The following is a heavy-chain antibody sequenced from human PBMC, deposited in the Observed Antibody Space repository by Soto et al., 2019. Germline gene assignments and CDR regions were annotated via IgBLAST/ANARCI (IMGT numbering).Heavy chain of an antibody. J-gene: IGHJ4*02. Sequence: SETLSLTCSVSGGTINSGDYFWSWIRQPPGKGLEWIGSIFYTGSTYYSPSLKSRASMSMDTSKNLSSLRLRSLTAADTAVYFCARVKATLYRHYYFDYWGQGTPVTVSS. V-gene: IGHV4-30-4*01. D-gene: IGHD5-12*01. CDR2: IFYTGST. CDR1: GGTINSGDYF. CDR3: ARVKATLYRHYYFDY.